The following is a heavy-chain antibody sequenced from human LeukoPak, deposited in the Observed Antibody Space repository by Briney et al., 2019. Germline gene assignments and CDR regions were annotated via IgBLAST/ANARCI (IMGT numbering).Heavy chain of an antibody. J-gene: IGHJ4*02. D-gene: IGHD5-12*01. CDR3: ARALRGYSGYDYGGGYYFDY. V-gene: IGHV1-8*01. CDR2: MNPNSGNT. CDR1: GYTFTSYD. Sequence: SVKVSCKASGYTFTSYDINWVRQATGQGLEWMGWMNPNSGNTGYAQKFQGRVTMTRNTSISTAYMELSSLRSEDTAVYYCARALRGYSGYDYGGGYYFDYWGQGTLVTVSS.